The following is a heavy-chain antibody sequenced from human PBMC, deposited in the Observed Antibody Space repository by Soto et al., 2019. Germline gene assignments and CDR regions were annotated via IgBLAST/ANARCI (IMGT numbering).Heavy chain of an antibody. CDR1: GGSISSYY. J-gene: IGHJ4*02. CDR2: IYYSGST. D-gene: IGHD2-15*01. V-gene: IGHV4-59*08. Sequence: QVQLQESGPGLVKPSETLSLTCTVSGGSISSYYWSWMRQPPGKGLEWIGYIYYSGSTNDNPSLKRRVPIAVDRSKNPFSLKLSSVTAADTAVYYCARHCSGGSCYADYFDYWGQGTLVTVSS. CDR3: ARHCSGGSCYADYFDY.